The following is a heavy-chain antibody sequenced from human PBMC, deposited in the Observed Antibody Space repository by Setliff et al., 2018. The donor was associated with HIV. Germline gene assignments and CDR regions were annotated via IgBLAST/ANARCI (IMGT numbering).Heavy chain of an antibody. CDR3: ARGRMATVLIRNWIDP. V-gene: IGHV4-34*01. Sequence: SETLSLTCAVYGGSLSGHYWTWIRQPPGKGLEWIGEINHSGSTNYNPSLKSRVTISIDTSKNQFSLKLSSVTAADTAMYYCARGRMATVLIRNWIDPWGQGSLVTVSS. D-gene: IGHD4-4*01. CDR2: INHSGST. CDR1: GGSLSGHY. J-gene: IGHJ5*02.